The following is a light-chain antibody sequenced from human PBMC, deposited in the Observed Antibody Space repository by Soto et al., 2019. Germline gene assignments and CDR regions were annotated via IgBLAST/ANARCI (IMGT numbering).Light chain of an antibody. CDR2: DID. V-gene: IGLV1-51*01. Sequence: QAVVTQPPSVSAAPGQKVTSSCSGSNSNIGGNYVSWYRQLPGTAHELVIYDIDKRPSEIPARFSGSKSGTSANLAITGLQTGDEAEYYGGTWDASLNAVIFGVGTKVTFL. J-gene: IGLJ2*01. CDR1: NSNIGGNY. CDR3: GTWDASLNAVI.